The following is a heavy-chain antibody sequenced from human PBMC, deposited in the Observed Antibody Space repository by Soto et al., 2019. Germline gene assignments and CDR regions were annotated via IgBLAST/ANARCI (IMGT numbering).Heavy chain of an antibody. CDR3: GQQLWKYYFDY. CDR2: ISGSGGST. J-gene: IGHJ4*02. V-gene: IGHV3-23*01. CDR1: GFTFSSYA. Sequence: EVQLLESGGGLVQPGGSLRLSCAASGFTFSSYAMSWVRQAPGKGLEWVSAISGSGGSTYYADSVKGRFTISRDNSKNTLYLQMNSMRAEDTAVYYCGQQLWKYYFDYWGQGTLVTVSS. D-gene: IGHD6-13*01.